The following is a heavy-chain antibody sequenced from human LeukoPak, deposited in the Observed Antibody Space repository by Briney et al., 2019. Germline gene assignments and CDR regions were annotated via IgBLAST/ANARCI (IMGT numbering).Heavy chain of an antibody. Sequence: PGGSLRLSCAASGFTVITNDMTWVRQPPGEGLEWCSVLYSDGNKKYADPAQGRFTISRDNSKYTLYLEMNSLSPDDTAVYYCARGVEPLAANTLAYWGQGTLVTVFS. D-gene: IGHD1-14*01. CDR3: ARGVEPLAANTLAY. CDR1: GFTVITND. CDR2: LYSDGNK. V-gene: IGHV3-53*01. J-gene: IGHJ4*02.